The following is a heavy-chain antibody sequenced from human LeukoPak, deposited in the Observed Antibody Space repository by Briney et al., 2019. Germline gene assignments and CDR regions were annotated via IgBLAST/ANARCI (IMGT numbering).Heavy chain of an antibody. CDR1: GASFSGYY. Sequence: SETLSLTCAVYGASFSGYYWSWIRKPPGKGLEWIGEINHSGSTNYNPSLKSRVTISVDTSKNQFSLKLSSVTAADTAVYYCARGHPILRFLEWLPHYYYMDVWGKGTTVTVSS. CDR3: ARGHPILRFLEWLPHYYYMDV. CDR2: INHSGST. D-gene: IGHD3-3*01. V-gene: IGHV4-34*01. J-gene: IGHJ6*03.